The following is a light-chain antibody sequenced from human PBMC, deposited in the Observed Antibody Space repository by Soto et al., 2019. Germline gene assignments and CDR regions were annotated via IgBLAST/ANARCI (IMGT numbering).Light chain of an antibody. CDR1: QSVSSN. CDR2: DAS. J-gene: IGKJ1*01. CDR3: QHYYNWRPR. Sequence: EIEMTQSPATLSVSPGEEATLSCRASQSVSSNLAWYQQKPGQAPMLLIYDASTRDTGIPARFSGSGSGTEFTLTISRLLSEDFAVYYCQHYYNWRPRFGQGTKVEIK. V-gene: IGKV3-15*01.